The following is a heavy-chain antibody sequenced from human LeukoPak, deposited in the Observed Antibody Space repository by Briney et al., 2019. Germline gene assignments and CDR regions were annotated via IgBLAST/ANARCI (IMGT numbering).Heavy chain of an antibody. V-gene: IGHV3-9*01. CDR2: ISWNSGSI. Sequence: GRSLRLSCAASGFTFDDYAMHWVRQAPGKGLEWVSGISWNSGSIGYADSVKGRFTISRDNAKNSLYLQMNSLRAEDTALYYCAKDKGSGSYFRGAFDIWGQGTMVTVSS. D-gene: IGHD1-26*01. CDR3: AKDKGSGSYFRGAFDI. CDR1: GFTFDDYA. J-gene: IGHJ3*02.